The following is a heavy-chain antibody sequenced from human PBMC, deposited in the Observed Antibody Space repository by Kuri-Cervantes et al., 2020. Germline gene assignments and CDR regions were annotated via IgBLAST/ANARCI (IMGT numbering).Heavy chain of an antibody. Sequence: SETLSLTCTVSGGSVSSGSYYWSWIRQPPGKGLEWIGYIYYSGSTNYNPSLKSRVTISVDTSKNQFSLKLSSVTAADTAVYYCARGKDYYNSGSYFYVWGKGTTVTVSS. CDR3: ARGKDYYNSGSYFYV. D-gene: IGHD3-10*01. V-gene: IGHV4-61*01. CDR1: GGSVSSGSYY. J-gene: IGHJ6*04. CDR2: IYYSGST.